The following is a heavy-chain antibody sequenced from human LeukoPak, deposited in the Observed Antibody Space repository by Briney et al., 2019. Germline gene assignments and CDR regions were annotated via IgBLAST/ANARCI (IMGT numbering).Heavy chain of an antibody. J-gene: IGHJ6*03. Sequence: PSETLSLTCTVSGGSISSYYWSWIRQPPGKGLEWIGYIYYSGSTNYNPSLKSRVTISVDTSKNQFSLKLSSVTAADTAVYYCARGVKAAAGRYYYYMDVWGKGTTVTVSS. V-gene: IGHV4-59*01. D-gene: IGHD6-13*01. CDR1: GGSISSYY. CDR2: IYYSGST. CDR3: ARGVKAAAGRYYYYMDV.